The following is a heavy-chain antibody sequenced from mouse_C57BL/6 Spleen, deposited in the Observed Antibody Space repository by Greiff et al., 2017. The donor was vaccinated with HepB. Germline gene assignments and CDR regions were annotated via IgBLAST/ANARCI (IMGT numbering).Heavy chain of an antibody. V-gene: IGHV1-69*01. D-gene: IGHD1-1*01. CDR1: GYTFTSYW. Sequence: QVQLKQPGAELVMPGASVKLSCKASGYTFTSYWMHWVKQRPGQGLEWIGEIDPSDSYTNYNQKFKGKSTLTVDKSSSTAYMQLSSLTSEDSAVYYCARSLYYGSTAWFAYWGQGTLVTVSA. CDR2: IDPSDSYT. CDR3: ARSLYYGSTAWFAY. J-gene: IGHJ3*01.